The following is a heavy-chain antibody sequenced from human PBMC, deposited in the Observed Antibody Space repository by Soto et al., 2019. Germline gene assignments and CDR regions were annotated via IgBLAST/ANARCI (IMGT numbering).Heavy chain of an antibody. V-gene: IGHV1-2*02. CDR3: ARPPGYVSDWYYFDL. CDR2: ISPKSGGT. J-gene: IGHJ4*02. D-gene: IGHD3-9*01. CDR1: GYTFTGYY. Sequence: ASVKVSCKASGYTFTGYYMHWVRQAPGQGFEWMGRISPKSGGTNYAQKFQGRVTMTWDTSLNTAYMELSSLMFEDTAVYYCARPPGYVSDWYYFDLWGQGTLVTVSS.